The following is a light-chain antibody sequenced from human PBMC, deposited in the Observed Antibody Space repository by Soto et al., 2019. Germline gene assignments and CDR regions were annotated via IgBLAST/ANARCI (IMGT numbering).Light chain of an antibody. J-gene: IGKJ1*01. V-gene: IGKV3-20*01. CDR3: QQHAYSPRT. Sequence: EIVLTQSPGTLSLSPGERATLSCRASQTVGSNYLAWFQQKPGQAPRLLIYEASSRATGIPDRFSGSGSGTDFTLTINRLEPEDFAVFYCQQHAYSPRTFGQGTRVEIK. CDR2: EAS. CDR1: QTVGSNY.